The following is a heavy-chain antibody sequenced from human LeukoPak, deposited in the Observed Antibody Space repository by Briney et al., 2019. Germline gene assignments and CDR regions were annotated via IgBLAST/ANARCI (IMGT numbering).Heavy chain of an antibody. V-gene: IGHV1-18*01. CDR2: ISAYNGNT. D-gene: IGHD4-17*01. CDR3: VRETNDYGDYVWFQH. Sequence: ASLKVSCKASGYTFTSYGISWVRQAPGQGLEWMGWISAYNGNTNYAQKLQGRVTMTTDTSTSTAYMELRSLRSDDTAVYYCVRETNDYGDYVWFQHWGQGTLVTVSS. J-gene: IGHJ1*01. CDR1: GYTFTSYG.